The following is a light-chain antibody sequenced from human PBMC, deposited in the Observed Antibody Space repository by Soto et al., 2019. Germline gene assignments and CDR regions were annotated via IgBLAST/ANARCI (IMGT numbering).Light chain of an antibody. V-gene: IGKV3-11*01. Sequence: EIVLTQSPATLSLSPGEIATLSCMSSQSIDRYLAWYQQKPGQAPRLLIYEASNRATGIPPRFSGSGSGTDFTLTISSLEPEDFAVYYCQQYGTSPITFGQGTRLEIK. CDR1: QSIDRY. J-gene: IGKJ5*01. CDR3: QQYGTSPIT. CDR2: EAS.